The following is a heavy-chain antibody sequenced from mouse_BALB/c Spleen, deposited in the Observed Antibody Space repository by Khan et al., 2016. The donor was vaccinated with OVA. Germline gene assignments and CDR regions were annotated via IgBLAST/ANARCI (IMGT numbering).Heavy chain of an antibody. CDR2: INTYTGEP. D-gene: IGHD2-3*01. J-gene: IGHJ4*01. Sequence: QIQLVQSGPELKKPGETVKISCKASGYTFTSNGMNWAKQAPGKGLKWMGWINTYTGEPTYAVDFKGRFAFSLETSASTAYLQINNLKNEDTATYFCARLGYSGTMDYWGQGTSVTVSS. CDR3: ARLGYSGTMDY. CDR1: GYTFTSNG. V-gene: IGHV9-3-1*01.